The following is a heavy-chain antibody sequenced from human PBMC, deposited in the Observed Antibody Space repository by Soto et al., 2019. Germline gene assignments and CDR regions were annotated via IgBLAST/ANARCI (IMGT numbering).Heavy chain of an antibody. CDR1: GYTFTSHD. D-gene: IGHD2-15*01. CDR2: MNPNSGNT. J-gene: IGHJ4*02. Sequence: QVQLVQSGAEVKKPGASVKVSCKASGYTFTSHDINWVRQATGQRPEWRGWMNPNSGNTGDAQKFKGRVTMTRDTSISTAYLELSSLTAEDTAIYFCASDIGGGSGYGDYFDSWGQGTRVTVSS. V-gene: IGHV1-8*01. CDR3: ASDIGGGSGYGDYFDS.